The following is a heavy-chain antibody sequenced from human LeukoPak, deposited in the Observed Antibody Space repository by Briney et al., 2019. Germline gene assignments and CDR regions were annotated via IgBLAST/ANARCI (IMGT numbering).Heavy chain of an antibody. J-gene: IGHJ4*02. CDR3: VRARITMVRGVTVTPIDY. D-gene: IGHD3-10*01. V-gene: IGHV4-34*01. Sequence: SETLSLTCAVYGGSFSGYYWSWIRQPPGKGLEWIGEINHSGSTNYNPSLKSRVTISVDTSKNQFSLKLSSVTAADTAVYYCVRARITMVRGVTVTPIDYWGQGTLVTVSS. CDR2: INHSGST. CDR1: GGSFSGYY.